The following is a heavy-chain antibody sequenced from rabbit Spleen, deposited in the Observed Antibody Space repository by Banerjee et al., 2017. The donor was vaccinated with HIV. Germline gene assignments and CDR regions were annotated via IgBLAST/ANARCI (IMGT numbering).Heavy chain of an antibody. Sequence: QSLEESGGDLVKPGASLTLTCKASGFSFSSGYYMCWVRQAPGKGLEWIACIYAGSPGYTYYASWVNGRFTFSKTSSTTVTLQMTSLTAADPATYFCARDLTGVIGWNFGWWGPGTLVTVS. CDR2: IYAGSPGYT. V-gene: IGHV1S40*01. CDR1: GFSFSSGYY. J-gene: IGHJ4*01. CDR3: ARDLTGVIGWNFGW. D-gene: IGHD1-1*01.